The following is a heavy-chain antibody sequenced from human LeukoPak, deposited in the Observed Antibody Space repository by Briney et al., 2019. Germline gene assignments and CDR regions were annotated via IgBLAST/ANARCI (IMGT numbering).Heavy chain of an antibody. CDR2: ISAYNGNT. D-gene: IGHD5-24*01. J-gene: IGHJ5*02. CDR1: GYTFTSYG. CDR3: ARERRWLQSNWFDP. V-gene: IGHV1-18*01. Sequence: GASVKVSCKASGYTFTSYGISWVRQAPGQGLEWMGWISAYNGNTNYAQKLQGRVTMTTDTSTSTAYMELRSLRSDDTAVYYCARERRWLQSNWFDPWGQGTLVTVSS.